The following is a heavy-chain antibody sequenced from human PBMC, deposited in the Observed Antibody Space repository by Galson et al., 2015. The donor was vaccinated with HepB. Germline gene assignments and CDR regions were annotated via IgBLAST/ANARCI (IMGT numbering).Heavy chain of an antibody. CDR3: AIEPNLRYTP. D-gene: IGHD3-9*01. J-gene: IGHJ5*02. Sequence: SLRLSCAASGLTFSSYSMNWVRQAPGKGLEWISYISSISTTIYYADSVKGRFTISRDNAKNSLYLQMNSLRAQDTAVYYCAIEPNLRYTPWGQGTLVTVSS. CDR2: ISSISTTI. CDR1: GLTFSSYS. V-gene: IGHV3-48*04.